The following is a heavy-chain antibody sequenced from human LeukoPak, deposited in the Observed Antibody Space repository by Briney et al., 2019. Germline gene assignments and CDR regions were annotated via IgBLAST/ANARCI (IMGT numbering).Heavy chain of an antibody. Sequence: PGGSLRLSCTVSGFTVSSNSMSWVRQAPGKGLEWVSFIYSDNTHYSDSVKGRFTISRDNAKNSLYLQMNSLRAEDTALYYCARVGVLHWFDPWGQGTLVTVSS. CDR1: GFTVSSNS. CDR2: IYSDNT. D-gene: IGHD4/OR15-4a*01. V-gene: IGHV3-53*01. J-gene: IGHJ5*02. CDR3: ARVGVLHWFDP.